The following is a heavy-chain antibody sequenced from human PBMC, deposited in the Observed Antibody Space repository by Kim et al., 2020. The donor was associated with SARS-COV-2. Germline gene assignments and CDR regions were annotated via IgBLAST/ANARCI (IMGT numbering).Heavy chain of an antibody. J-gene: IGHJ3*02. D-gene: IGHD2-2*01. Sequence: YADSVKGRFTISRDNAKNSLYLQMNSLRAEDTAVYYCARDGYNQLGAFDIWGQGTMVTVSS. V-gene: IGHV3-11*04. CDR3: ARDGYNQLGAFDI.